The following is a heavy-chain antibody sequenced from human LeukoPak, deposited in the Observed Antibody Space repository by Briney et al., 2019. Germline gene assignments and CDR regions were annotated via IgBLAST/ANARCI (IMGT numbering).Heavy chain of an antibody. D-gene: IGHD6-13*01. CDR1: GYSFTNYW. CDR3: ARSDDRSWSSRFDN. Sequence: GESLKISCKGSGYSFTNYWIVGVRQMPGKGLEWMGIIYPGDSDTRYSPSFQGQVTISADKSISTAYLQWSSLKASDTAVYYCARSDDRSWSSRFDNWGQGTLVTVSS. J-gene: IGHJ4*01. V-gene: IGHV5-51*01. CDR2: IYPGDSDT.